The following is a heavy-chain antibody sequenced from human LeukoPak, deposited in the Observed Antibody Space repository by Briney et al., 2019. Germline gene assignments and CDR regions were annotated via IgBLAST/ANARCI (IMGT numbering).Heavy chain of an antibody. CDR1: GGSFSGYY. J-gene: IGHJ3*02. Sequence: SETLSLTCAVYGGSFSGYYWSWIRQPPGKGLEWIGEINHSGSTNYNPSLKSRVTISVDTSKNQFSLKLSSVTAADTAVYYCARPTIAVGAFDIWGQGTMVTVSS. CDR2: INHSGST. D-gene: IGHD6-19*01. V-gene: IGHV4-34*01. CDR3: ARPTIAVGAFDI.